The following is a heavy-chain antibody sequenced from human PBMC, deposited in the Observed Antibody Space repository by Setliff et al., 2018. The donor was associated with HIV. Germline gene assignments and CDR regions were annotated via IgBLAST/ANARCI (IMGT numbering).Heavy chain of an antibody. V-gene: IGHV4-61*09. D-gene: IGHD3-3*01. CDR3: ARPLTPSYNFWGDAFAI. Sequence: SETLSLTCTVSGGSSTSGNYFWSWIRQPAGKGLEWIGHMYTDGSTNYNPSFKSRVTISADTSKNQLSLTLTSVTASDTAVYYCARPLTPSYNFWGDAFAIWGQGTVVTVSS. CDR1: GGSSTSGNYF. J-gene: IGHJ3*02. CDR2: MYTDGST.